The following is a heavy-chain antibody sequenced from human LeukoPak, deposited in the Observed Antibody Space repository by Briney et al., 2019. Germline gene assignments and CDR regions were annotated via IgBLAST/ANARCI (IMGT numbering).Heavy chain of an antibody. D-gene: IGHD3-3*01. Sequence: PSETLSLTCTVSGGSISSDSYYWGWIRQPAGKGLEWIVRIYTSGSTNYNPSLKSRVTISVDTSTTQFSLKLTSVTAADTAVYYCARAPVYDFWSGYYIDAFDIWGQGTMVTVSS. V-gene: IGHV4-61*02. J-gene: IGHJ3*02. CDR1: GGSISSDSYY. CDR2: IYTSGST. CDR3: ARAPVYDFWSGYYIDAFDI.